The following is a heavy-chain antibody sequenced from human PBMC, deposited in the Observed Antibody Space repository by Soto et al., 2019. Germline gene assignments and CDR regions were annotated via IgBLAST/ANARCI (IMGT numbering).Heavy chain of an antibody. CDR1: GGSVSSGGYY. D-gene: IGHD2-2*02. J-gene: IGHJ4*02. Sequence: PSETLAVTCTASGGSVSSGGYYWSWIRQPPGKGLEWIGYLYYSGSTSYNPSLNSRATISVDTSKNQFSLKLSSVTAADTAVYYCARDMGYCGTTCCYIHYFDSWGQGTPVTVSS. V-gene: IGHV4-61*08. CDR2: LYYSGST. CDR3: ARDMGYCGTTCCYIHYFDS.